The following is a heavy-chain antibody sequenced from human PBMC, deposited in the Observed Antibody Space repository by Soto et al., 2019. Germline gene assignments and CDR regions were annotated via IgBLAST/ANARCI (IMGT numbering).Heavy chain of an antibody. Sequence: SETLSLTCTVSGGSISSGGYYWSWIRQHPGKGLEWIGYIYYSGSTYYNPSLKSRVTISVDTSKNQFSLKLSSVTAADTAVYYCARVGGSGSATPLNWFDPWGQGTLVTVSS. D-gene: IGHD3-10*01. CDR3: ARVGGSGSATPLNWFDP. J-gene: IGHJ5*02. CDR2: IYYSGST. V-gene: IGHV4-31*03. CDR1: GGSISSGGYY.